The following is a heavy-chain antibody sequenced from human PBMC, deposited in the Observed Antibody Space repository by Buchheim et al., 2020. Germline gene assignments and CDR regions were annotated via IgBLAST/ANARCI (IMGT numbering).Heavy chain of an antibody. V-gene: IGHV1-8*01. CDR1: GYTFTSYD. CDR3: ARYPRHDQLRFLEWLGMDV. CDR2: MNPNSGNT. Sequence: QVQLVQSGAEVKKPGASVKVSCKASGYTFTSYDINWVRQATGQGLEWMGWMNPNSGNTGYAQKFQGRVTMTRNTSISTAYMGLSSLRSEDTAVYYCARYPRHDQLRFLEWLGMDVWGKGTT. J-gene: IGHJ6*03. D-gene: IGHD3-3*01.